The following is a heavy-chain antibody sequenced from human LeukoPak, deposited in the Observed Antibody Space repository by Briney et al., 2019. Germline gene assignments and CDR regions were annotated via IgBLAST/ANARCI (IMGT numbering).Heavy chain of an antibody. CDR1: GYTFTSYD. CDR3: ARGLGGGRSIFGVVKLYYYYYMDV. V-gene: IGHV1-8*03. J-gene: IGHJ6*03. D-gene: IGHD3-3*01. Sequence: GASVKVSCKASGYTFTSYDINWVRQATGQGLEWMGWMNPNSGNTGYAQKSQGRVTITRNTSISAAYMELSSLRSEDTAVYYCARGLGGGRSIFGVVKLYYYYYMDVWGKGTTVTVSS. CDR2: MNPNSGNT.